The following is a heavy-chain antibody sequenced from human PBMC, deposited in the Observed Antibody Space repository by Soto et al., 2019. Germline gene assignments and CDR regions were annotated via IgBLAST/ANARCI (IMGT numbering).Heavy chain of an antibody. CDR2: IYYSGNP. Sequence: SETLSLTCTVSGGSISSNYWSWIRQPPGKGLEWIGYIYYSGNPTYNPSFKSRVTMSVDRSKNQFSLRLSSLTAADTAVYYCARNSPLRENDSNGMAVWGQGTTVTVSS. J-gene: IGHJ6*02. D-gene: IGHD3-16*01. CDR3: ARNSPLRENDSNGMAV. V-gene: IGHV4-59*08. CDR1: GGSISSNY.